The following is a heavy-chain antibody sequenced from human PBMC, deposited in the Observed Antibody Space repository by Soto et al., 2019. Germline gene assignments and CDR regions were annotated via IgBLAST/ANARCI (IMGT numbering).Heavy chain of an antibody. CDR1: GFTFSRYA. J-gene: IGHJ6*02. CDR2: ISGSGGST. CDR3: AKDAYGSGALNDYYGMDV. Sequence: PGGSLRLSCAASGFTFSRYAMSWVRQAPGKGLEWVSAISGSGGSTYYADSVKGRFTISRDNSKNTLYLQMNSLRAEDTAVYYCAKDAYGSGALNDYYGMDVWGQGTTVTVSS. D-gene: IGHD3-10*01. V-gene: IGHV3-23*01.